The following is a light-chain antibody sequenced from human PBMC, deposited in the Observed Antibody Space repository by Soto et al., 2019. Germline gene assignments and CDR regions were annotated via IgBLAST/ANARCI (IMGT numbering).Light chain of an antibody. CDR2: EVP. Sequence: ILMTQTPLSLSIIPGQTASISCKSSQSLLHSDGKTYFYWYVQKAGQAPQPLIYEVPNRFSGVPERFSGSGSRTDFTLKISRVEADDVGIYYCMQAIDIPWTFGQGT. CDR1: QSLLHSDGKTY. J-gene: IGKJ1*01. V-gene: IGKV2-29*03. CDR3: MQAIDIPWT.